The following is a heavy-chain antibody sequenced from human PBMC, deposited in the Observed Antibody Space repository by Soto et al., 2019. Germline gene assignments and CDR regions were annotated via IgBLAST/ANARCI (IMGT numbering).Heavy chain of an antibody. CDR3: ARLNWNAHWFDP. V-gene: IGHV5-51*01. Sequence: GESLKISCKGSGYIFTSYWICCLLQMPVKGLEWMGIIYPGDSDTRYSPSFQGQVTISADKSISTAYLQWSSLKASDTAMYYCARLNWNAHWFDPWGQGTLVTVSS. CDR1: GYIFTSYW. J-gene: IGHJ5*02. D-gene: IGHD1-20*01. CDR2: IYPGDSDT.